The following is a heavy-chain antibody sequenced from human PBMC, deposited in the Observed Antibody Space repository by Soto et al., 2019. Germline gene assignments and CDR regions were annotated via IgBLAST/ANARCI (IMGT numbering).Heavy chain of an antibody. J-gene: IGHJ5*02. Sequence: SETLALTCTVSGGSLSSYYWSWIRQPPGKGLEWIGYIYYSGSTNYNPSLKSRVTISVDTSKNQFSLKLSSVTAADTAVYYCARVHCWYSSSWYICDWFDPWGQGTLVTVSS. D-gene: IGHD6-13*01. V-gene: IGHV4-59*01. CDR2: IYYSGST. CDR3: ARVHCWYSSSWYICDWFDP. CDR1: GGSLSSYY.